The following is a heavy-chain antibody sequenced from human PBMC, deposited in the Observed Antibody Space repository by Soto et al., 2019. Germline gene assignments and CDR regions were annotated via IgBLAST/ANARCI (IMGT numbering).Heavy chain of an antibody. CDR1: GYSFTSYW. CDR2: IDPSDSYT. V-gene: IGHV5-10-1*01. CDR3: ASSPRGYCSSTSCRELGNYYGMDV. Sequence: LGASLKISCKGSGYSFTSYWISWVRQMPGKGLEWMGRIDPSDSYTNYSPSFQGHVTISADKSISTAYLQWSSLKASDTAMYYCASSPRGYCSSTSCRELGNYYGMDVWGQGTTVTVSS. D-gene: IGHD2-2*01. J-gene: IGHJ6*02.